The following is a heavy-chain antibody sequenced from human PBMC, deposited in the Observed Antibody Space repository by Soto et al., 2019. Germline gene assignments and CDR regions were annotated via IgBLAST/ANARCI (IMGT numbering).Heavy chain of an antibody. CDR2: IIPIFGTA. V-gene: IGHV1-69*06. CDR1: GVTFSSYA. D-gene: IGHD4-17*01. CDR3: ARGRGVSTVVNSYYGMEV. J-gene: IGHJ6*04. Sequence: ASVKVSCKASGVTFSSYAISWVRQAPLQGLEWMGGIIPIFGTANYAQKFQGRVTITADKSTSTAYMELTSLRSEDKAVYYCARGRGVSTVVNSYYGMEVWGNGSKVTASS.